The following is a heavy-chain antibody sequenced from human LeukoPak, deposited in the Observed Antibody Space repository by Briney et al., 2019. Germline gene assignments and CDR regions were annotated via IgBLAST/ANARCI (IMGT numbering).Heavy chain of an antibody. CDR3: ARDFSHGFDY. CDR1: GFTDSSNY. V-gene: IGHV3-66*01. J-gene: IGHJ4*02. CDR2: IYSGGSI. Sequence: PGGSLKLSCAASGFTDSSNYMSWVRPAPGKGMEWVSVIYSGGSIYYAYSVKGRFTIPRDNSKNTLSLQMNSLRTEDTAVYYCARDFSHGFDYWGQGTLVTVSS.